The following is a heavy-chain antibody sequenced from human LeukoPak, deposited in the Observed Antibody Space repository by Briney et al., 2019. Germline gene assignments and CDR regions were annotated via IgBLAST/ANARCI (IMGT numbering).Heavy chain of an antibody. J-gene: IGHJ4*02. CDR3: ARVERYSYAPDY. Sequence: GESLKISCKGSGYRFTNYWIGWVRQMPGKGLEWMGIIYPGDSESRYRPSFQGQVTISTDKSISTAYLQWSSLKASDTAMYYCARVERYSYAPDYWGQETLVTVSS. CDR2: IYPGDSES. CDR1: GYRFTNYW. D-gene: IGHD5-18*01. V-gene: IGHV5-51*01.